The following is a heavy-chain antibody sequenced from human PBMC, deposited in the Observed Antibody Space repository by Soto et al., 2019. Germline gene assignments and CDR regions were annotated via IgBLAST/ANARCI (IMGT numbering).Heavy chain of an antibody. Sequence: QVQLQESGPGLVKPSGTLSLTCTVSGGSMTSSNWWNWVRQSPGKGLEWIGEAHHSGRTNYNPSLNSRVTISVDKSKNHFSLKLSSVTAADTPVYYCARSEATGLDYWGQGTLVTVSS. V-gene: IGHV4-4*02. CDR2: AHHSGRT. CDR3: ARSEATGLDY. D-gene: IGHD1-26*01. J-gene: IGHJ4*02. CDR1: GGSMTSSNW.